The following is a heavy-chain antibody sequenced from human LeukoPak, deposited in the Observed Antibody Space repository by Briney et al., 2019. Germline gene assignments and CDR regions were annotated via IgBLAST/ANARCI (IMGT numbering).Heavy chain of an antibody. CDR2: IKQDGSEK. V-gene: IGHV3-7*01. J-gene: IGHJ6*02. CDR3: ARLDAGGMDV. Sequence: GGSLRLSCAASGFTFSSYSMSWVRQAPGKGLEWVTNIKQDGSEKDYVDSVKGRFTISRDNAKNSLYLQMNSLRAEDTAVYYCARLDAGGMDVWGQGTTVTVS. CDR1: GFTFSSYS.